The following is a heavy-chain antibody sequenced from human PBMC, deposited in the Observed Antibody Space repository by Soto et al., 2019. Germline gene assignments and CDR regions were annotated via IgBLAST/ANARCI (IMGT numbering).Heavy chain of an antibody. CDR1: GFTSSNYW. J-gene: IGHJ6*02. D-gene: IGHD3-9*01. CDR3: AAIDNGLDF. Sequence: PGGSLRLSCAASGFTSSNYWMSWVRQAPGKGLEWLAKIRQDGSEKHYVDSARGRFTISRDNAKNSLYLQMNSLRPEDAAVYYCAAIDNGLDFRGQGTKVIVSS. CDR2: IRQDGSEK. V-gene: IGHV3-7*05.